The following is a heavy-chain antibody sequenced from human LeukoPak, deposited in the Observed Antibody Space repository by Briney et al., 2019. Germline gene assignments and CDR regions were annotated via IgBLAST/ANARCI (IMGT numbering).Heavy chain of an antibody. CDR2: INPTSGGT. CDR3: ARADYYDSGAYYYD. Sequence: GASVKVYCKTSGYSLTGYYIHWVRQAPGQGLEWRGWINPTSGGTNYAQMFQGRVTMTRDTSITTSYMELRRLTSDDTAVYYCARADYYDSGAYYYDWGQGTLVTVSS. J-gene: IGHJ4*02. V-gene: IGHV1-2*02. D-gene: IGHD3-22*01. CDR1: GYSLTGYY.